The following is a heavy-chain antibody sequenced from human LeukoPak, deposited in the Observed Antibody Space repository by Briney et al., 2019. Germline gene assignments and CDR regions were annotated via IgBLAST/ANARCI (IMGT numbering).Heavy chain of an antibody. D-gene: IGHD3-3*01. CDR2: FDPEDGET. CDR1: GYTLTELS. V-gene: IGHV1-24*01. CDR3: ATDLRHPTYYDFWSGSNQRNWFDP. Sequence: ASVKVSCKVSGYTLTELSMHWVRQAPGKGLEWMGGFDPEDGETIYAQKFQGRVTMTEDTSTDTAYMELSSLRSEDTAVYYCATDLRHPTYYDFWSGSNQRNWFDPWGQGTLVTVSS. J-gene: IGHJ5*02.